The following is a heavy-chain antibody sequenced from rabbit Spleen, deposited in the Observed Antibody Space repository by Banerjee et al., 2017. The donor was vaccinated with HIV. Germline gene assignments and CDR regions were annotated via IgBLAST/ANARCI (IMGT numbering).Heavy chain of an antibody. CDR2: INVVTGKA. Sequence: QEQLVEYGGDLVQPEGSLTLTCKASGFPFSEKAVMCWVRQVPGKGLTWIACINVVTGKAVYASWAKGRFTFSRTSSTTVTLQMTSLTAADTATYFCARDLTSVIGWNFNLWGPGTLVTVS. CDR1: GFPFSEKAV. D-gene: IGHD1-1*01. V-gene: IGHV1S45*01. CDR3: ARDLTSVIGWNFNL. J-gene: IGHJ4*01.